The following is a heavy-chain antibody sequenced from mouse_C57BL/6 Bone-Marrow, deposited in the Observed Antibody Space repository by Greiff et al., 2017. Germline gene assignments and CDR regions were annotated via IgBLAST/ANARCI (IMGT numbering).Heavy chain of an antibody. Sequence: EVHLVESGGDLVKPGGSLKLSCAASGFTFSSYGMSWVRQTPDKRLEWVATISSGGSYTYYPDSVKGRFTISRDNAKNTRYLQMSSLKSEDTAMYYCARAYYSNPWFAYWGQGTLVTVSA. V-gene: IGHV5-6*01. CDR1: GFTFSSYG. J-gene: IGHJ3*01. CDR2: ISSGGSYT. D-gene: IGHD2-5*01. CDR3: ARAYYSNPWFAY.